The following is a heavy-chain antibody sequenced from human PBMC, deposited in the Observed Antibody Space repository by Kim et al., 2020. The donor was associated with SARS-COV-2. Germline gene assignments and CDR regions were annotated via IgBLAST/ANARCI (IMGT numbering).Heavy chain of an antibody. CDR1: GGSISSYY. V-gene: IGHV4-59*08. CDR2: IYYSGST. Sequence: SETLSLTCTVSGGSISSYYWSWIRQPPGKGLEWIGYIYYSGSTNYNPSLKSRVTISVDTSKNQFSLKLSSVTAADTAVYYCARRALVAYYYGSENWFDPWGQGTLVTVSS. J-gene: IGHJ5*02. CDR3: ARRALVAYYYGSENWFDP. D-gene: IGHD3-10*01.